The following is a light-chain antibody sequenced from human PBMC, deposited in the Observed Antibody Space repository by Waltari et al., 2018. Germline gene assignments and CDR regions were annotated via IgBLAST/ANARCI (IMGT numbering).Light chain of an antibody. CDR2: RNN. J-gene: IGLJ3*02. CDR1: SNNVGDQG. Sequence: QPGLPQPPRESKGWRKTATPTCPGNSNNVGDQGPSGMQQHQGHPPKLLSYRNNIRPSGVSERFSASRSGNTASLTITGLQPEDEADYYCSAWDSILRVVVFGGGTKLTVL. V-gene: IGLV10-54*04. CDR3: SAWDSILRVVV.